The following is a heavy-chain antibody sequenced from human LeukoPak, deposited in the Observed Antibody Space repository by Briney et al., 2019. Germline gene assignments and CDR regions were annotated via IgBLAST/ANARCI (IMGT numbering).Heavy chain of an antibody. CDR1: GFTFNNYA. D-gene: IGHD3-22*01. CDR2: ISASGGST. Sequence: PGGSLRLSCAASGFTFNNYAMSWVRQAAGKGLEWVSSISASGGSTYYADSVKGRFTISRDNSKNTLYLQMNSLRAEDTAVYYCATYDSSGYYYVTFDYWGQGTLVTVSS. V-gene: IGHV3-23*01. CDR3: ATYDSSGYYYVTFDY. J-gene: IGHJ4*02.